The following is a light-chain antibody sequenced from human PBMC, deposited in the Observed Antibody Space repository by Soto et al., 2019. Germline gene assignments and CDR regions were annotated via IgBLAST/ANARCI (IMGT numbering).Light chain of an antibody. CDR2: DAS. CDR3: QQRKIWPPIT. CDR1: QSVDIY. J-gene: IGKJ5*01. Sequence: ETVLTQSPATLSLSPGERATLSCRASQSVDIYLAWYQQKSGQAPRLLIYDASTRATGIPARFSGSGSGTDFTLTISSLEPEAFEVSYCQQRKIWPPITFGQGTRLEIK. V-gene: IGKV3-11*01.